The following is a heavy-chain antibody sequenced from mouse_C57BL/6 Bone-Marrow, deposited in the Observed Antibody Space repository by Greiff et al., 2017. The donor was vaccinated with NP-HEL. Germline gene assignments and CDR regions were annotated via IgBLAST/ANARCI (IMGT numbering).Heavy chain of an antibody. CDR3: ARSDYYVSSYDY. Sequence: QVQLQQPGAELVKPGASVKMSCKASGYTFTSYWITWVKQRPGQGLEWIGDIYPGSGSTNYNEKFKSKATLTVDTSSSTAYMQLSSLTSEDSAVYYCARSDYYVSSYDYWGQGTTLTVSS. D-gene: IGHD1-1*01. CDR1: GYTFTSYW. J-gene: IGHJ2*01. CDR2: IYPGSGST. V-gene: IGHV1-55*01.